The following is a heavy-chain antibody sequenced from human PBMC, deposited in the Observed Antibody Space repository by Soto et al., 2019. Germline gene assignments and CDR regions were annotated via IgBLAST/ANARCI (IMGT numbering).Heavy chain of an antibody. CDR2: ISGGGGST. Sequence: PGGSLRLSCAASGFMFINYAMTWVRQAPGKGLEWVSAISGGGGSTYYAGSVKGRFTISRDNSKNSLYLQMNSLRAEDTAVYYCARTPMMGENYMDVWGKGTTVTVSS. J-gene: IGHJ6*03. V-gene: IGHV3-23*01. D-gene: IGHD3-16*01. CDR1: GFMFINYA. CDR3: ARTPMMGENYMDV.